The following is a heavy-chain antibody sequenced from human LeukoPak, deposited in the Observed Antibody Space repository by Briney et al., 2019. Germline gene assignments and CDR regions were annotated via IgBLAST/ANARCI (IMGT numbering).Heavy chain of an antibody. CDR3: ARGWATVTDNWFDP. CDR2: IIPIFGTA. Sequence: ASVKLSCTASGGTFSSYAISWVRQAPGQGLEWMGGIIPIFGTANYAQKFQGRVTITTDESTSTAYMELSSLRSEDTAVYYCARGWATVTDNWFDPWGQGTLVTVSS. D-gene: IGHD4-11*01. J-gene: IGHJ5*02. CDR1: GGTFSSYA. V-gene: IGHV1-69*05.